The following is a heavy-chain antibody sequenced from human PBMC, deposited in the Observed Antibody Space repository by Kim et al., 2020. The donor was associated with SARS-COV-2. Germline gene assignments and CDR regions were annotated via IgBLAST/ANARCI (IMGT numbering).Heavy chain of an antibody. CDR1: GFTFSSYG. D-gene: IGHD3-22*01. CDR3: ARGVSDDSSGYYPYYFDY. V-gene: IGHV3-33*01. CDR2: IWYDGSNK. Sequence: GGSLRLSCAASGFTFSSYGMHWVRQAPGKGLEWVAVIWYDGSNKYYADSVKGRFTLSRDNSKNTLYLQMNSLRAEDTAVYYCARGVSDDSSGYYPYYFDYWGQGTLVTVSS. J-gene: IGHJ4*02.